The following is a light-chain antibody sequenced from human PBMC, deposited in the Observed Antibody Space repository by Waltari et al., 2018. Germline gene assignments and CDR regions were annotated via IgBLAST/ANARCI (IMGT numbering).Light chain of an antibody. CDR2: EDS. J-gene: IGLJ7*01. Sequence: QSVLTQPPSVSAAPGQRVTISCSGGSSNIGNNYVSWYRQFPGTAPKLLIYEDSERPSGIPGRFSGSKSCTSATLDITGRQAGDEADYYCGTWDSSLSGAVFGGGTHLTVL. CDR3: GTWDSSLSGAV. CDR1: SSNIGNNY. V-gene: IGLV1-51*02.